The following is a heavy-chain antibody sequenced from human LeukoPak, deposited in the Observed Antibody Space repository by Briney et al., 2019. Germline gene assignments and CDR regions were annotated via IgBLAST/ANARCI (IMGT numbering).Heavy chain of an antibody. V-gene: IGHV4-59*01. J-gene: IGHJ6*02. Sequence: SETLSLTCTVSGGSNSSYYWSWIRQPPGKGLEWIGYIYYSGSTNYNPSLKSRVTISVDTSKNQFSLKLSSVTAADTAVYYCARHNYDFWSGYYSYYYYYGMDVWGQGTTVTVSS. CDR2: IYYSGST. CDR3: ARHNYDFWSGYYSYYYYYGMDV. CDR1: GGSNSSYY. D-gene: IGHD3-3*01.